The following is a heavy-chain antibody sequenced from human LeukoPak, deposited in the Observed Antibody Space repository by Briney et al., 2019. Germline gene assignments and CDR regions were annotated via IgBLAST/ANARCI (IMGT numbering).Heavy chain of an antibody. CDR3: AKDFSSSGWYEYYFDY. CDR2: ISYDGSNK. D-gene: IGHD6-13*01. V-gene: IGHV3-30-3*01. J-gene: IGHJ4*02. CDR1: GFTFSSYA. Sequence: GRSLRLSCAASGFTFSSYAMHWVRQAPGKGLEWVAVISYDGSNKYYADSVKGRFTISRDNSKNTLYLQMNSLRAEDTAVYYCAKDFSSSGWYEYYFDYWGQGTLVTVSS.